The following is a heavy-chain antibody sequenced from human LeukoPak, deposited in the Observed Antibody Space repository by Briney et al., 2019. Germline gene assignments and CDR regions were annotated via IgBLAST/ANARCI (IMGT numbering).Heavy chain of an antibody. CDR3: ARGQVDTAMGLFDY. D-gene: IGHD5-18*01. Sequence: ASVTVSCKASGYTFTSYYMHWVRQAPGQGLEWMGMINPSGGSASYAQKFQGRVTMTRDTSTSTVYMELSSLRSEDTAMYYCARGQVDTAMGLFDYWGQGTLVTVSS. CDR2: INPSGGSA. J-gene: IGHJ4*02. CDR1: GYTFTSYY. V-gene: IGHV1-46*01.